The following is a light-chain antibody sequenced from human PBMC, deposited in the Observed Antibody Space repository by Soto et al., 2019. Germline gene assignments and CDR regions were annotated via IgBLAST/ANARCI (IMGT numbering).Light chain of an antibody. J-gene: IGKJ3*01. V-gene: IGKV1-33*01. CDR2: DAS. CDR1: QDITNY. Sequence: DIQMTQSPSSLSASVGDRVTITCQASQDITNYLNWFQQKPGKAPKLLLYDASNLETGVPARFSGSGSGTDFTFTISSLQPEDIATYYCQQYDNVPLTFAPGTKVDIK. CDR3: QQYDNVPLT.